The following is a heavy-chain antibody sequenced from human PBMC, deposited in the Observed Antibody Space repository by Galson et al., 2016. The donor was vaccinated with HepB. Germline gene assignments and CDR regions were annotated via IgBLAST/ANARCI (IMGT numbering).Heavy chain of an antibody. D-gene: IGHD5-24*01. Sequence: SLRLSCAASGVIINTDNMAWVRQAPGKGLEWVSLISSNGNRHYADSVKGRVTISRDNSKNTLYLQMHSLRGADTAVYYCAKGRWDFDSWGQGTLVTVSS. V-gene: IGHV3-66*02. CDR2: ISSNGNR. CDR1: GVIINTDN. CDR3: AKGRWDFDS. J-gene: IGHJ4*02.